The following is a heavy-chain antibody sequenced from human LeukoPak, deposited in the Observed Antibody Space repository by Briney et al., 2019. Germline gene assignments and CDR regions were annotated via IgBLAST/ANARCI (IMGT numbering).Heavy chain of an antibody. CDR1: GFTFNNYG. Sequence: PGGTLRLSCAASGFTFNNYGMSWVRQAPGKGLEWVSSISSSSSYIYYADSVKGRFTISRDNAKNSLYLQMNSLRAEDTAVYYCARIIGRTVTTKQDSDDYWGQGTLVTVSS. V-gene: IGHV3-21*01. D-gene: IGHD4-17*01. J-gene: IGHJ4*02. CDR3: ARIIGRTVTTKQDSDDY. CDR2: ISSSSSYI.